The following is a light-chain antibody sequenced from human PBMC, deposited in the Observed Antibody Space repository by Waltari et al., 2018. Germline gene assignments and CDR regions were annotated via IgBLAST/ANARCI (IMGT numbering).Light chain of an antibody. J-gene: IGKJ1*01. CDR2: KAS. CDR1: QSISDY. V-gene: IGKV1-5*03. CDR3: QQYNTYSRT. Sequence: DIQMTQSPSTLSASVGDRVTITCRASQSISDYLAWLQQKPGKAPKVLIYKASTLQGGVPSRFSGSGSGTDFTLTISSLQPDDFATYYCQQYNTYSRTFGQGTKVEI.